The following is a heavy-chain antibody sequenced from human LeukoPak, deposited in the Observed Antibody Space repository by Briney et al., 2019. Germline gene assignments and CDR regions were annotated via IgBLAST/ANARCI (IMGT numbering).Heavy chain of an antibody. V-gene: IGHV3-9*01. CDR3: AKVHRVSGSGYFDY. CDR2: ISWNGGSI. CDR1: GFTFDDYA. D-gene: IGHD3-10*01. J-gene: IGHJ4*02. Sequence: GGSLRLSCAASGFTFDDYAMHWVRQAPGKGLEWVSGISWNGGSINYADSVKGRFTISRDNAKNSLYLQMNSLRPEDTALYYCAKVHRVSGSGYFDYWGQGTLVTVSS.